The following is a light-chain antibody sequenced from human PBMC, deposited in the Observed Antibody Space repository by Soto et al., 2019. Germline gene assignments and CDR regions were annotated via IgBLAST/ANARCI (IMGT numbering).Light chain of an antibody. CDR2: VAY. CDR1: QSVSSSY. J-gene: IGKJ5*01. CDR3: QQYGSSPPIT. V-gene: IGKV3-20*01. Sequence: EIVLTQSPGTLSVSPGDRATLSCRASQSVSSSYLAWYQQKPGQAPRLLIYVAYSRATGIPDRFSGSGSGTDFTLTISRLEPEDFAVYYCQQYGSSPPITCGQGTRLEIK.